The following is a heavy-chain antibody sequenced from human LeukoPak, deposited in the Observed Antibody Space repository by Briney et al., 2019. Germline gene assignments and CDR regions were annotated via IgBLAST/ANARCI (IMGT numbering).Heavy chain of an antibody. CDR3: ASPLDYDYVWGSYLFGAFDI. CDR1: GFTFSSYS. V-gene: IGHV3-21*01. J-gene: IGHJ3*02. Sequence: GGSLRLSCAASGFTFSSYSMNWVRQAPGKGLEWVSSISSSSSYIYYADSVKGRSTISRDNAKNSLYLQMNSLRAEDTAVYYCASPLDYDYVWGSYLFGAFDIWGQGTMVTVSS. CDR2: ISSSSSYI. D-gene: IGHD3-16*02.